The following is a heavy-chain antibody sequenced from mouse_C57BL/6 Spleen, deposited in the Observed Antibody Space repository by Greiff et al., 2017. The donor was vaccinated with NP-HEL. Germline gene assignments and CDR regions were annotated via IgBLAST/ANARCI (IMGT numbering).Heavy chain of an antibody. CDR2: IDPSDSYT. D-gene: IGHD3-3*01. J-gene: IGHJ2*01. CDR1: GYTFTSYW. V-gene: IGHV1-69*01. CDR3: ARHVRVFDY. Sequence: QVQLQQPGAELVMPGASVKLSCKASGYTFTSYWMHWVKQRPGQGLEWIGEIDPSDSYTNYNQKFKGKSTLTVDKSSSTAYMQLSSLTSEDSAVYYCARHVRVFDYWGQGTTLTVSS.